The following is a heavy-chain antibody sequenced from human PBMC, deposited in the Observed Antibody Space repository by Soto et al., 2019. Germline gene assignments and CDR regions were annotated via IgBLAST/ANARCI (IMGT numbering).Heavy chain of an antibody. CDR2: ISGSGGST. V-gene: IGHV3-23*01. D-gene: IGHD4-17*01. CDR1: GFTFSSYA. CDR3: AKERIPEHDYGDYYDY. J-gene: IGHJ4*02. Sequence: EVQLLESGGGLVQPGGSLRLSCAASGFTFSSYAMSWVRQAPGKGLEWVSAISGSGGSTYYADSVKGRFTISRDNSKNTLYQQMKSQRADDTAVYYCAKERIPEHDYGDYYDYWGQGTLVTVS.